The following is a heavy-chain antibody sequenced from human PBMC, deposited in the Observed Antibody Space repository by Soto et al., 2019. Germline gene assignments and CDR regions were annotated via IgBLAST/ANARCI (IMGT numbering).Heavy chain of an antibody. D-gene: IGHD6-13*01. J-gene: IGHJ4*02. CDR3: ARGGGAAGTDGDY. CDR2: IWYHGSEK. Sequence: QVQLVESGGGVVQPGRSLRLSCVASGFPFSRYGMHWVRQAPGKGLEWVAVIWYHGSEKYYADSVMGRFTISRDNSKNTLYLQMSSLRAEDTALYYCARGGGAAGTDGDYWGQGTLVTVSS. V-gene: IGHV3-33*01. CDR1: GFPFSRYG.